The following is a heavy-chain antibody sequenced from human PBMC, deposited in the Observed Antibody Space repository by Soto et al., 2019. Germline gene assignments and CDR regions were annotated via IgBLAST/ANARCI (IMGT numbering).Heavy chain of an antibody. D-gene: IGHD6-13*01. CDR2: INHSGST. CDR1: GGSFSGYY. CDR3: ARSTSRPRINQQLVQFWFDP. J-gene: IGHJ5*02. V-gene: IGHV4-34*01. Sequence: QVQLQQWGAGLLKPSETLSLTCAVYGGSFSGYYWSWIRQPPGKGLEWIGEINHSGSTNYNPSLKGLITISVDTSKNLFSLNLSTVTAADTAVYYSARSTSRPRINQQLVQFWFDPWCLGTLVTVSS.